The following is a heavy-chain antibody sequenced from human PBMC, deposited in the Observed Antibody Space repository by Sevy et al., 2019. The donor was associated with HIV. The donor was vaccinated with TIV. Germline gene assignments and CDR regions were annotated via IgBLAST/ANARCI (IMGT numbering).Heavy chain of an antibody. CDR1: GFTFSIYD. CDR3: ARVVIEAGRAGRFDS. Sequence: GGSLRLSCAVSGFTFSIYDMTWVRQAPGKGLEWVSYISISSSTIYYADSVRGRFTVSRDNAKNSLYLQMNSLRDEDTAVYYCARVVIEAGRAGRFDSWGQGTLVTVSS. J-gene: IGHJ4*02. V-gene: IGHV3-48*02. CDR2: ISISSSTI. D-gene: IGHD6-13*01.